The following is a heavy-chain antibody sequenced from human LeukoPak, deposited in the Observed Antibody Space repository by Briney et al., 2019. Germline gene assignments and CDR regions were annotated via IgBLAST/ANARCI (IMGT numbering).Heavy chain of an antibody. CDR3: ARERRDGYNFQRRYRFDP. CDR2: IHSSGST. D-gene: IGHD5-24*01. V-gene: IGHV4-39*02. J-gene: IGHJ5*02. CDR1: GGSISSSAYH. Sequence: SETLSLTCTVSGGSISSSAYHWGWIRQPPGKGLEWIGSIHSSGSTYYNPSLKSRVTISVDTSKNQFSLKLSSVTAADTAVYYCARERRDGYNFQRRYRFDPWGQGTLVTVSS.